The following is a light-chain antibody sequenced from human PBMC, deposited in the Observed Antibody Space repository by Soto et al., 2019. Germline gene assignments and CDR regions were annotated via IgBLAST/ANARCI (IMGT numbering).Light chain of an antibody. Sequence: QAVVTQEASLTVSPGGTVTLTCGSSTGAVTSGHYPHWFQQKPGQAPRTLIYDTSIKHSWTPARFSGSLLGGKAALTLSGAQPEDEADYYCLVIYTGVGEVFGTGTKLNVL. CDR2: DTS. CDR3: LVIYTGVGEV. CDR1: TGAVTSGHY. V-gene: IGLV7-46*01. J-gene: IGLJ1*01.